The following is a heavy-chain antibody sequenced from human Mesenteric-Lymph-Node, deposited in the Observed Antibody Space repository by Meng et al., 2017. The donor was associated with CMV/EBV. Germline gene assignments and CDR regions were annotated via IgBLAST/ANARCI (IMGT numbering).Heavy chain of an antibody. D-gene: IGHD2-2*02. CDR2: ISWSSGSI. Sequence: GGSLRLSCAASGFSFSDYYMNWVRQAPGKGLEWVAGISWSSGSIGYADSVKGRFTISRDNAKKSVYLQMNSLRIEDTALYYCAKDRGHCRTNSCYTASFGMDVWGQGTTVTVSS. CDR1: GFSFSDYY. CDR3: AKDRGHCRTNSCYTASFGMDV. J-gene: IGHJ6*02. V-gene: IGHV3-9*01.